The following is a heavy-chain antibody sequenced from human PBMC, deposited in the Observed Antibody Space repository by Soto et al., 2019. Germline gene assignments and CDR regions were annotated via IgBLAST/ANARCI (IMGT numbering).Heavy chain of an antibody. Sequence: QGQLVQSGAEVKKPGASVKVSCKASGYTFTSYGISWVRQAPGQGLEWMGWISAKKGNTKYAQKFQGRVTMTTDTSTSKAYIELRSLRSDDTAVYYCAREILSPDFYFHGMDVWGQGTTVTVSS. J-gene: IGHJ6*02. CDR3: AREILSPDFYFHGMDV. V-gene: IGHV1-18*04. D-gene: IGHD2-15*01. CDR2: ISAKKGNT. CDR1: GYTFTSYG.